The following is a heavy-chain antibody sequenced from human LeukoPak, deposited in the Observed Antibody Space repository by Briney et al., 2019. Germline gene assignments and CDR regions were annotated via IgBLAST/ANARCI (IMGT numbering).Heavy chain of an antibody. D-gene: IGHD3-16*01. CDR1: GFTFSNYG. V-gene: IGHV3-23*01. CDR3: AKTYVWYYFDN. J-gene: IGHJ4*02. Sequence: GGTLRLSCAASGFTFSNYGMSWVRQAPGKGLEWVSTISGSDDNTYYADSVKGRFTVSRDNSKNTLYLQINSLRAEDTAVYYCAKTYVWYYFDNWGQGILVTVSS. CDR2: ISGSDDNT.